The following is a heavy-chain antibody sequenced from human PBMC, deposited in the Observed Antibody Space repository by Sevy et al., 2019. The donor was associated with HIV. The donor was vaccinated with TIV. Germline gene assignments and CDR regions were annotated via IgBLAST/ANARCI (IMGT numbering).Heavy chain of an antibody. Sequence: GESLKISCTTSGFTFDDYAMSWFRQAPGKGLEWVAFITRNSYEAYGGTTDYGASVKGRFIISRDDSKSFAYLQMSSLKTEDTAVYYCTRGLATADTPEYYFDYWGQGTLVTVSS. CDR2: ITRNSYEAYGGTT. J-gene: IGHJ4*02. V-gene: IGHV3-49*03. CDR3: TRGLATADTPEYYFDY. D-gene: IGHD5-12*01. CDR1: GFTFDDYA.